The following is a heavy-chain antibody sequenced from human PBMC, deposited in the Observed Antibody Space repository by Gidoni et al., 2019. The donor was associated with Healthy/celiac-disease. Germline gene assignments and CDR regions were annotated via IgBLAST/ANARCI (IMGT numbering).Heavy chain of an antibody. J-gene: IGHJ4*02. CDR1: GGSIRSSSYY. D-gene: IGHD6-19*01. CDR3: ARHGHSSWGVHDY. Sequence: QLQLQESGPGLVKPSETLSLTCTVSGGSIRSSSYYWGWIRQPPGKGLEWIGSIYYSGSTYYNPSLKSRVTIFVDTSKNQFSLKLSSVTAADTAVYYCARHGHSSWGVHDYWGQGTLVTVSS. V-gene: IGHV4-39*01. CDR2: IYYSGST.